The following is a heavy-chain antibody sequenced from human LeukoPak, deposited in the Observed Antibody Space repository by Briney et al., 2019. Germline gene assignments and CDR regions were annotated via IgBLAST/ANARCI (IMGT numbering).Heavy chain of an antibody. V-gene: IGHV4-59*01. J-gene: IGHJ5*02. D-gene: IGHD1-1*01. CDR1: GGSISSYY. CDR2: IYYSGST. CDR3: ARGWVQLERNWFDP. Sequence: PSETLSLTCTVSGGSISSYYWSWIRQPPGKGLEWIGYIYYSGSTNYNPSLKSRVTISVDTSKNQFSLKLSSVTAADTAVYYCARGWVQLERNWFDPWGQGTLVTVSS.